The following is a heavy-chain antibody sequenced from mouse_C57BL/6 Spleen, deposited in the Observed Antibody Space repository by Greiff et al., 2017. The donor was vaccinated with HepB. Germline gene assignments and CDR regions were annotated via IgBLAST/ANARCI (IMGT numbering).Heavy chain of an antibody. D-gene: IGHD2-4*01. J-gene: IGHJ4*01. CDR2: IYPGSGST. V-gene: IGHV1-55*01. Sequence: VQLQQPGAELVKPGASVKMSCKASGYTFTSYWITWVKQRPGQGLEWIGDIYPGSGSTNYNEKFKSKATLTVDTSSSTAYMQLSSLTSEDSAVCYCARVGDGDDCDDGDRGYAMDYWGQGTSVTVSS. CDR3: ARVGDGDDCDDGDRGYAMDY. CDR1: GYTFTSYW.